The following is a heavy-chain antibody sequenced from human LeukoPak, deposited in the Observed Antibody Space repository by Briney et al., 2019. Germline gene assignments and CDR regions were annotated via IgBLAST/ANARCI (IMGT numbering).Heavy chain of an antibody. J-gene: IGHJ4*02. CDR1: GFNFNNAW. D-gene: IGHD3-22*01. CDR2: IKPDGSEK. CDR3: AKYFYDGSGTHYFDY. Sequence: PGGSLRLSCTTSGFNFNNAWMNWVRRAPGKGLEWVGNIKPDGSEKYYVDSLKGRFIISRDNAKNSLYLQMNSLRAEDVAVYYCAKYFYDGSGTHYFDYWGQGTPVTVSS. V-gene: IGHV3-7*01.